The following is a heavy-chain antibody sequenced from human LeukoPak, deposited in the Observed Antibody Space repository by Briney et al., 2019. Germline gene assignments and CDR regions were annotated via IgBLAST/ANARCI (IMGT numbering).Heavy chain of an antibody. Sequence: PGGSLRLSCAASGFTFSSYGMHWVRQAPGKGLEWVAVISYDGSNKYYADSVKGRFTISRDNSKNTLYLQMNSLRAEDTAVYYCAKEWGDGYKWGWYYYYYGMDVWGQGTTVTVSS. CDR1: GFTFSSYG. V-gene: IGHV3-30*18. J-gene: IGHJ6*02. D-gene: IGHD5-24*01. CDR3: AKEWGDGYKWGWYYYYYGMDV. CDR2: ISYDGSNK.